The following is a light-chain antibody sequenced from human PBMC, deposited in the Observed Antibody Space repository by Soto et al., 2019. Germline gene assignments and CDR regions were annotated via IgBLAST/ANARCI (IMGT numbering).Light chain of an antibody. Sequence: QSALTQPRSVSGSPGQSVTISCTGTSGDVGAYDRVSWYQHHPTKAPKLIIYDVTNRPSGVPYRFSGSKSGSTASLTISGLQAEDEADYYCCSHVGGSSWVFGGGTKLTVL. J-gene: IGLJ3*02. CDR1: SGDVGAYDR. CDR2: DVT. V-gene: IGLV2-11*01. CDR3: CSHVGGSSWV.